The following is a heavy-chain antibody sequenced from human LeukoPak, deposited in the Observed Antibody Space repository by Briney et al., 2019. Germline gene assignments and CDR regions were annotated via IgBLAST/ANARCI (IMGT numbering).Heavy chain of an antibody. CDR1: GYAFTRYD. Sequence: ASVKVSCKTSGYAFTRYDITWVRQVAGQRPEWMGWMNTESGDTKYSQKFLGRLTITRDTSTTTAYMELSRLRSEDTAVYYCARVPAAYMRYYYYMDVWGRGTTVTVSS. D-gene: IGHD2-2*01. CDR2: MNTESGDT. CDR3: ARVPAAYMRYYYYMDV. V-gene: IGHV1-8*03. J-gene: IGHJ6*03.